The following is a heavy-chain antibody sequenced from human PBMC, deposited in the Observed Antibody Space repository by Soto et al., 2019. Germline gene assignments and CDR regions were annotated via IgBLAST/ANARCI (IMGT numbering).Heavy chain of an antibody. CDR3: AKYHPDAWSGSFDS. V-gene: IGHV3-23*01. D-gene: IGHD2-15*01. CDR2: ISGSGTSS. Sequence: PGGSLRLSCAASGFTLSIYAMSWVRQAPGKGLEWVSSISGSGTSSYYADSVKGRFTFSRDNSKNTLNLQMNSLRADDTAVYFCAKYHPDAWSGSFDSWGQRTLVPVSS. CDR1: GFTLSIYA. J-gene: IGHJ5*01.